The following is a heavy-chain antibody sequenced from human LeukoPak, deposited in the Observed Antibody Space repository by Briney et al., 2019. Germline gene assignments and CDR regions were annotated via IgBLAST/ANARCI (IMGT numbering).Heavy chain of an antibody. D-gene: IGHD4-23*01. CDR3: ARGLGGIAHY. J-gene: IGHJ4*02. CDR1: GGTFSSYT. Sequence: ASVKVSCKASGGTFSSYTISWVRQAPGQGLEWMGWMNPNSGNTGYAQKFQGRVTMTRNTSISTAYMELSSLRSEDTAVYYCARGLGGIAHYWGQGTLVTVSS. CDR2: MNPNSGNT. V-gene: IGHV1-8*02.